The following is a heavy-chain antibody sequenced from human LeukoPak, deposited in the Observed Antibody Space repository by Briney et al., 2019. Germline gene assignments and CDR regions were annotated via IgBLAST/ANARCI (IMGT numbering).Heavy chain of an antibody. CDR1: GGSISSYY. D-gene: IGHD3-10*01. Sequence: SETLSLTCTVSGGSISSYYWSWIRQPAGKGLEWIGRIYTSGSTNYNPSLKSRVTMSVDTSKNQFSLKLSSVTAADTAVYYCARVILAYWTYYYGSGNVGWFDPWGQGTLVTVSS. V-gene: IGHV4-4*07. J-gene: IGHJ5*02. CDR3: ARVILAYWTYYYGSGNVGWFDP. CDR2: IYTSGST.